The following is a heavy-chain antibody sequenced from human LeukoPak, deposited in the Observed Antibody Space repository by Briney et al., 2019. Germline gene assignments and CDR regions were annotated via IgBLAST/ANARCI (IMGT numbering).Heavy chain of an antibody. CDR2: ISYDGSNK. D-gene: IGHD3-10*01. CDR3: AKSGGVWFGELFKVGYFDL. J-gene: IGHJ2*01. CDR1: GFTFSSYT. Sequence: GGSLRLSCAASGFTFSSYTMHWVRQAPGKGLEWVAVISYDGSNKYYADSVKGRFTISRDNSKNTLYLQMNSLRAEDTAVYYCAKSGGVWFGELFKVGYFDLWGRGTLVTVSS. V-gene: IGHV3-30*18.